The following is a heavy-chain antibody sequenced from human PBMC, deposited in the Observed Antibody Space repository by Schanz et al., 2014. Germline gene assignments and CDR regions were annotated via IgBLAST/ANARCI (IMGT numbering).Heavy chain of an antibody. CDR3: VSSGSYSSYAF. V-gene: IGHV3-48*01. Sequence: EVHLLESGGGLVQPGGSLRLSCAASGFTFSTHAMSWVRQAPGKGLEWVSYVSRSTPDIYYADSVKGRFTVSRDNAENSLYLQMNSLRAEDTAVYHCVSSGSYSSYAFWGQGTLVTVSS. CDR2: VSRSTPDI. CDR1: GFTFSTHA. J-gene: IGHJ4*02. D-gene: IGHD3-10*01.